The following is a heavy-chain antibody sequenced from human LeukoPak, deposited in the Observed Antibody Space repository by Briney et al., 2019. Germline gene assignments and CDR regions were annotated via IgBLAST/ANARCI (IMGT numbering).Heavy chain of an antibody. D-gene: IGHD5-12*01. Sequence: SETLSLTCAVYGGSFSGYYWSWIRQPPGKGLEWIGEINHSGSTNYNPSLKSRVTISVDTSKNQFSLKLSSVTAADTAVYYCARLGGYSRKPFDYWGQGTLVTVSS. CDR1: GGSFSGYY. J-gene: IGHJ4*02. V-gene: IGHV4-34*01. CDR3: ARLGGYSRKPFDY. CDR2: INHSGST.